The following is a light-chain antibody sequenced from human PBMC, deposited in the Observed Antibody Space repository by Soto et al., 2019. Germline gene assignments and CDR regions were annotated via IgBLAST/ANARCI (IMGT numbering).Light chain of an antibody. V-gene: IGKV1-39*01. CDR3: QQSYTIPYT. J-gene: IGKJ2*01. Sequence: DIQMTQSPSSLPASVGDRVTLTCRASQSISTYLNWYQQKPGKAPKLLIYAASSLQSGVPSRLSGSGSATDFTLTSSSLQPEEFATCYCQQSYTIPYTFGQGTKLEIK. CDR2: AAS. CDR1: QSISTY.